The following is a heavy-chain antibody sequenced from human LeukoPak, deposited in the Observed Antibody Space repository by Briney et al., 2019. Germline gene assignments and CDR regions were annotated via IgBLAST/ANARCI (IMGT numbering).Heavy chain of an antibody. CDR1: GGSISSYY. Sequence: PSETLSLTCTVSGGSISSYYWSWLRQPPGKGLEGIGFSYCSGSTDYNPSLKSRVTISVDTSKHQFSLRLSSVTAADTAVYYCARVPTTIGWYYFDYWGQGTLVTVSS. CDR2: SYCSGST. CDR3: ARVPTTIGWYYFDY. D-gene: IGHD6-19*01. V-gene: IGHV4-59*13. J-gene: IGHJ4*02.